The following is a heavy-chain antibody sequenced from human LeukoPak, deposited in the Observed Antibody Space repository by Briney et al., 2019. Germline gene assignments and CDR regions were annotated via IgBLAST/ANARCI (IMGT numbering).Heavy chain of an antibody. J-gene: IGHJ6*02. V-gene: IGHV1-69*01. CDR2: IIPIFGTA. Sequence: SVKVSCKASGGTFSSYAISWVRQAPGQGLEWMGGIIPIFGTANYAQKFQGRVTITAGESTSTAYMELSSLRSEDTAVYYCARDRRIVVVPAADGPHYYYGMDVWGQGTTVTVSS. CDR3: ARDRRIVVVPAADGPHYYYGMDV. D-gene: IGHD2-2*01. CDR1: GGTFSSYA.